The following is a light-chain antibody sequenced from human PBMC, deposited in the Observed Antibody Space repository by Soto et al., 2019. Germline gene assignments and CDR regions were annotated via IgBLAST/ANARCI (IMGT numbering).Light chain of an antibody. Sequence: QSALTQPASVSGSPGQSITISCTGTSSDTAGYNYVSWYQQHPGKAPKLMIYEVSNRPSGVSDRFSGSQSGNTASLTISGLQAEDEANYYCSSYTTNNPPLHVFGTGTKLTVL. V-gene: IGLV2-14*01. J-gene: IGLJ1*01. CDR2: EVS. CDR1: SSDTAGYNY. CDR3: SSYTTNNPPLHV.